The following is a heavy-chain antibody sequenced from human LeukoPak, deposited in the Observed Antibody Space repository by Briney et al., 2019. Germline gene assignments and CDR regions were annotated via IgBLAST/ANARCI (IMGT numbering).Heavy chain of an antibody. V-gene: IGHV4-59*01. Sequence: PSETLSLTCSVSGGSISSYYWNWIRQTPGKGLEWIGYIYYSGSTNYNPSLKSRVTISVDTSKNQFSLKLSSVTAADTAVYYCARERHGHPFDSWGQGTLVTVSS. CDR2: IYYSGST. CDR3: ARERHGHPFDS. J-gene: IGHJ4*02. CDR1: GGSISSYY.